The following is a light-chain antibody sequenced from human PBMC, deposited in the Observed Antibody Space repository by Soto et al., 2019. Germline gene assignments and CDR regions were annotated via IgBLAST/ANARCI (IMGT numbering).Light chain of an antibody. CDR1: QSVSSSY. CDR2: VAS. CDR3: QQYHSSPWT. V-gene: IGKV3-20*01. Sequence: EIVLTQSPGTLSLSPGERATLSCRASQSVSSSYLAWYQQKPGQAPRLLIYVASSRATGIPDRFSGCGSGTDFTLTITRLEPEDFAVYYCQQYHSSPWTFGQGTKVEIK. J-gene: IGKJ1*01.